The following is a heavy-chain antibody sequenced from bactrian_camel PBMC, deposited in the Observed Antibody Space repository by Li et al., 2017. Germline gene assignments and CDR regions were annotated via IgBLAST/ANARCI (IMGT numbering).Heavy chain of an antibody. J-gene: IGHJ4*01. D-gene: IGHD5*01. CDR3: AALGEGWSLAY. Sequence: HVQLVESGGGSAQAGETLNLSCTASGFSLDDADMAWFRQAPGNECEFVARISSGGGAYYADSVKGRFTISKDDAKNALYLQMNNLKPEDTAMYYCAALGEGWSLAYWGQGTQVTVS. CDR1: GFSLDDAD. CDR2: ISSGGGA. V-gene: IGHV3S55*01.